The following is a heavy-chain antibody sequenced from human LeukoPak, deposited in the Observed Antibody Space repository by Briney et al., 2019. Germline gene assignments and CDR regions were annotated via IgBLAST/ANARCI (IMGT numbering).Heavy chain of an antibody. CDR3: AHRGQPERPYYFYGMDV. V-gene: IGHV2-5*01. D-gene: IGHD1-14*01. CDR1: GFSLSSSGVG. J-gene: IGHJ6*02. Sequence: SGPTLVKPTQTLTLTCSFSGFSLSSSGVGVGWIRQPPGKALEWLALIFWNDDKRYSPSLKSRLTITKDTSKNQVVLTMTNMDPVDTATYYCAHRGQPERPYYFYGMDVWGQGTTVTVSS. CDR2: IFWNDDK.